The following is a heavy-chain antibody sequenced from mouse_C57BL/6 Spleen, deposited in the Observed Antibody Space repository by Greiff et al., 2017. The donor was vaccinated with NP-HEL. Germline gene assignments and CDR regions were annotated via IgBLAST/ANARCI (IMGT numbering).Heavy chain of an antibody. Sequence: QVHVKQSGPELVKPGASVKLSCKASGYTFTSYDINWVKQRPGQGLEWIGWIYPRDGSTKYNEKFKGKATLTVDTSSSTAYMELHSLTSEDSAVYFCASSYYDYGDYAMDYWGQGTSVTVSS. CDR2: IYPRDGST. CDR1: GYTFTSYD. CDR3: ASSYYDYGDYAMDY. J-gene: IGHJ4*01. V-gene: IGHV1-85*01. D-gene: IGHD2-4*01.